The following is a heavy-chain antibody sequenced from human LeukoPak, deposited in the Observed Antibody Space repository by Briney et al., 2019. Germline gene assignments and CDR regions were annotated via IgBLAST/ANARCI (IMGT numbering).Heavy chain of an antibody. CDR3: AKEIYGDATGGRFQH. CDR2: ISGIAGST. D-gene: IGHD4/OR15-4a*01. CDR1: GFTFSSYA. Sequence: GGSLRLSCAASGFTFSSYAMSWVRQAPGKGLEWVSVISGIAGSTNYADSVKGRFTISRDNSKNTLYLQMNCLRAEDTAVYYCAKEIYGDATGGRFQHWGQGTLVTVSS. J-gene: IGHJ1*01. V-gene: IGHV3-23*01.